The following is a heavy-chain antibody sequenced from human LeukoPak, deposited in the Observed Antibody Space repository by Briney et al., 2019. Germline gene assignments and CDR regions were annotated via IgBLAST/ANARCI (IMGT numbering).Heavy chain of an antibody. D-gene: IGHD6-13*01. CDR1: GFTFDDYG. CDR3: ARDLDAEDRWKQQLGYYYYYYYMDV. V-gene: IGHV3-20*04. Sequence: GGSLRLSCAVSGFTFDDYGMSWVRQAPGKGLEWVSGINWNGGSTGYADSVKGRFTISRDDAKNSLYLQMNSLRAEDTALYYCARDLDAEDRWKQQLGYYYYYYYMDVWGKGTTVTVSS. CDR2: INWNGGST. J-gene: IGHJ6*03.